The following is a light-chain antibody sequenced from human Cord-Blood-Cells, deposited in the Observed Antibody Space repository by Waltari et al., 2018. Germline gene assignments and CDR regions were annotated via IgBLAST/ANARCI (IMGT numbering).Light chain of an antibody. CDR2: DVS. Sequence: QSALTQPASVSGSPGQSITISCPGTSSAVGGYNYVPCYQQHPGKAPKLMIYDVSNRPSGVSNRFSGSKSGNTASLTISGLQAEDEADYYCSSYTSSSTLVFGTGTKVTVL. V-gene: IGLV2-14*01. CDR1: SSAVGGYNY. CDR3: SSYTSSSTLV. J-gene: IGLJ1*01.